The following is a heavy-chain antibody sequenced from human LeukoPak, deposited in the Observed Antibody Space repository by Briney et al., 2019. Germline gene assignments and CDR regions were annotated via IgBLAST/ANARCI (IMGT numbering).Heavy chain of an antibody. Sequence: GGSLRLSCAASGFTFSTYDMLWVRQAPGKGLEWVSLIFSNGDTHYADSVKGRFTISRDTSKNTVSLQMNSLRVEDTAMYYCTRDQMNYWGQGTLVTVSS. CDR1: GFTFSTYD. CDR3: TRDQMNY. J-gene: IGHJ4*02. D-gene: IGHD5-24*01. CDR2: IFSNGDT. V-gene: IGHV3-53*01.